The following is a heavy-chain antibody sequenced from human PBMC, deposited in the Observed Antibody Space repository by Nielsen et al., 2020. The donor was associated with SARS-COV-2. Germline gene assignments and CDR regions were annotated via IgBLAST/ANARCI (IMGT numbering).Heavy chain of an antibody. CDR3: ARDLVGSCFDY. V-gene: IGHV3-30*02. CDR1: GFTFGSSG. D-gene: IGHD6-13*01. Sequence: GGSLRLSCSASGFTFGSSGMHWVRQAPGKGLEWVSMILYDGSYKYYGDSVKGRFTISRDNSKNTLYLQMNSLRAEDTAVYYCARDLVGSCFDYWGQGTLVTVSS. J-gene: IGHJ4*02. CDR2: ILYDGSYK.